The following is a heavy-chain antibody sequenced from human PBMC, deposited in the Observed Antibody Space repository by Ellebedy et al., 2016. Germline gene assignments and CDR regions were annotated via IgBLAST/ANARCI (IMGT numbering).Heavy chain of an antibody. CDR3: ASGYSNTWYYY. CDR1: GFTFDNYA. V-gene: IGHV3-30-3*01. J-gene: IGHJ4*02. Sequence: GGSLRLXCAASGFTFDNYALHWVRQAPGKGLEWVAVISYDGNNKYFADSVRGRFTISRDNSKNTLYLQMNSLRAEDTAVYYCASGYSNTWYYYWGQGTLVTVSS. D-gene: IGHD6-13*01. CDR2: ISYDGNNK.